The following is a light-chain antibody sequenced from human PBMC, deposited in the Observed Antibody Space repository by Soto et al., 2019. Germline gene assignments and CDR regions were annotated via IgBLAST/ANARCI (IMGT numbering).Light chain of an antibody. J-gene: IGLJ2*01. CDR2: GNN. V-gene: IGLV1-40*01. Sequence: QSVLTQPPSVPGAPGQRVTISCTGSSSNIGAGYDVHWYQQLPGTAPKLPIYGNNNRPSGGPDRFSGSTSGTSASLAITGLQAEYEADYYCQSYDSSLSAVVFGGGTMLTVL. CDR1: SSNIGAGYD. CDR3: QSYDSSLSAVV.